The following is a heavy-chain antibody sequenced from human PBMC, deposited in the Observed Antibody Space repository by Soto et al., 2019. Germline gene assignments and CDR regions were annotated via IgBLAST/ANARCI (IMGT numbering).Heavy chain of an antibody. CDR2: ISNDGTKK. J-gene: IGHJ4*02. Sequence: WSLRLSCAASGFAFTNYGFHWVRQAPGKGLEWVVHISNDGTKKFYADSVKGRFTISRDNSETTVYLHLTSLRPDDTALFYCARDVAMPTGLGLGYWGQGTLVTVSS. CDR1: GFAFTNYG. CDR3: ARDVAMPTGLGLGY. D-gene: IGHD4-4*01. V-gene: IGHV3-30*03.